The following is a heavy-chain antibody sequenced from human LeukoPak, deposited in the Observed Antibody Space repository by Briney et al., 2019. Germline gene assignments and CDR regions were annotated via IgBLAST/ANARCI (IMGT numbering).Heavy chain of an antibody. CDR3: ARFASYYYDSSGYLAY. CDR2: IYPGDSDT. J-gene: IGHJ4*02. Sequence: GESLKISCKGSGYSFTSYWIGWVRQMPGKGLEWMGIIYPGDSDTRYSLSFQGQVTISADKSISTAYLQWSSLKASDTAMYYCARFASYYYDSSGYLAYWGQGTLVTVSS. V-gene: IGHV5-51*01. CDR1: GYSFTSYW. D-gene: IGHD3-22*01.